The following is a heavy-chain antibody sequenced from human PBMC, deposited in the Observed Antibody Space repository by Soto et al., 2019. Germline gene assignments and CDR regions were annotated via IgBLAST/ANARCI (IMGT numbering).Heavy chain of an antibody. J-gene: IGHJ4*02. Sequence: PSETLSLTCTVSGGSISSYYWSWIRQPPGKGLEWIGYIYYSGSTNYNPSLKSRVTISVDTSKNQFSLKLSSVTAADTAVYYCARRDYPVYYFDYWGQGTLVTVSS. CDR3: ARRDYPVYYFDY. CDR1: GGSISSYY. V-gene: IGHV4-59*08. CDR2: IYYSGST. D-gene: IGHD4-17*01.